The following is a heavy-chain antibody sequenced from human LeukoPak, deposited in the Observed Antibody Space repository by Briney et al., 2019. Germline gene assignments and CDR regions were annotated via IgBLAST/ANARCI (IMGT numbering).Heavy chain of an antibody. CDR1: GFTFSNYK. CDR3: ARRAGAYSHPYDY. CDR2: IYSDNT. D-gene: IGHD4/OR15-4a*01. V-gene: IGHV3-53*01. J-gene: IGHJ4*02. Sequence: PGGSLRLSCAASGFTFSNYKMNWVRQAPGEGLEWVSFIYSDNTHYSDSVKGRFTISRDNSKNTLYLQMNSLRAEDTAVYYCARRAGAYSHPYDYWGQGTLVTVSS.